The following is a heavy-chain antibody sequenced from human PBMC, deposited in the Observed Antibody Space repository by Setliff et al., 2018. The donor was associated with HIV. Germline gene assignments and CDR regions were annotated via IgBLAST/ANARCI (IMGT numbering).Heavy chain of an antibody. CDR1: GYSISSGYY. J-gene: IGHJ4*02. CDR3: AREGPGTTVSLDY. V-gene: IGHV4-38-2*02. D-gene: IGHD4-17*01. Sequence: SETLSLTCAVSGYSISSGYYWGWIRQPPGKGLEWLGRIYYSGSTNYNPSLKSRVTISVDTSKNQFSLKLSSVTAAATAVYYCAREGPGTTVSLDYWGQGTLVTVSS. CDR2: IYYSGST.